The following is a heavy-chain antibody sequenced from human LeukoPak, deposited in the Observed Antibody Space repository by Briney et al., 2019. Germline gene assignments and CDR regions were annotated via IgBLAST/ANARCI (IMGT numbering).Heavy chain of an antibody. V-gene: IGHV1-69*01. CDR1: GGTFSSYA. Sequence: SVKVSCKAFGGTFSSYAISWVRQAPGQGLEWMGGIIPIFGTANYAQKFQGRVTITADESTSTAYMELSSLRSEDTAVYYCARVLPWYTDVWGKGTTVTVSS. D-gene: IGHD2-15*01. CDR2: IIPIFGTA. J-gene: IGHJ6*03. CDR3: ARVLPWYTDV.